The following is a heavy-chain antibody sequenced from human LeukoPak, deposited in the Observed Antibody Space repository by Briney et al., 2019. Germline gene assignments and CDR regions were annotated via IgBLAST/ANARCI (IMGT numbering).Heavy chain of an antibody. CDR2: IYTSGST. J-gene: IGHJ4*02. CDR3: ARDEWGYYAFDY. V-gene: IGHV4-61*02. D-gene: IGHD2-15*01. CDR1: GGSISSGSYY. Sequence: PSETLSLTCTVSGGSISSGSYYWSWIRQPAGKGLEWIVRIYTSGSTNYNPSLKSRITITVNTSKNQFSLKLSSVTAADTAVYYCARDEWGYYAFDYWGQGTLVTVSS.